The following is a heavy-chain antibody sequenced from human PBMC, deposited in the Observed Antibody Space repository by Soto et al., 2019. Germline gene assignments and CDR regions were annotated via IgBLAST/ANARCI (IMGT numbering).Heavy chain of an antibody. Sequence: GESLKISCKGSGYSFAGYWITWVRQKPGKVLEWMGRIDPSDSQTYYSPSFRGHVTISVTKSITTVFLQWSSLRASDTAMYYCARQIYDSDTGPNFQYYFDSWGQGXPVTVYS. CDR2: IDPSDSQT. J-gene: IGHJ4*02. V-gene: IGHV5-10-1*01. CDR3: ARQIYDSDTGPNFQYYFDS. D-gene: IGHD3-22*01. CDR1: GYSFAGYW.